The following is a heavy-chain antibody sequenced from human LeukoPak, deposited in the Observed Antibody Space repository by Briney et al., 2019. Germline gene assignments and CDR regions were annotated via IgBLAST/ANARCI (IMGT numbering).Heavy chain of an antibody. CDR2: ISSDGGNR. Sequence: PGGSLRLSCAASGFTFSSYAMHWVRRAPGKALEWVATISSDGGNRYYSDSVKGRFTISRDNSKNTLYLQMNSLRAEDTAVYYCARGSRYGSGSYFFDYWGQGTLVTVSS. V-gene: IGHV3-30-3*01. CDR3: ARGSRYGSGSYFFDY. CDR1: GFTFSSYA. J-gene: IGHJ4*02. D-gene: IGHD3-10*01.